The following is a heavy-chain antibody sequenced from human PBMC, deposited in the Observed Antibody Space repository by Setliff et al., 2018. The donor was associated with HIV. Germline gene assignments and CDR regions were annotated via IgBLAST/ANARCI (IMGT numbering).Heavy chain of an antibody. CDR1: GFTFTSSA. D-gene: IGHD3-10*01. Sequence: SVKVSCKASGFTFTSSAMQWVRQARGQRLEWIGWIVVGSGNTNYAQKFQERVTITREMSTSTAYMELSSLRSEDTAVYYCAADRWFGELLSAWGQGTLVTVSS. V-gene: IGHV1-58*02. J-gene: IGHJ4*02. CDR3: AADRWFGELLSA. CDR2: IVVGSGNT.